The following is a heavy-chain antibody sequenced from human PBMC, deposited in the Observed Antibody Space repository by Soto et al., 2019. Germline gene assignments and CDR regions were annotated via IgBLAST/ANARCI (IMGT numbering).Heavy chain of an antibody. Sequence: QVQLVQSGAEVKKPGSSVKVSCKASGGTFSSYTISWVRQAPGQGLEWMGRIIPILGIANYAQKFQGRVTITADKSTSTAYMELSSLRSEDTAVYYCARDRPMVRGVNRAYYYYGMDVWGQGTTVTVSS. D-gene: IGHD3-10*01. V-gene: IGHV1-69*08. CDR2: IIPILGIA. CDR3: ARDRPMVRGVNRAYYYYGMDV. CDR1: GGTFSSYT. J-gene: IGHJ6*02.